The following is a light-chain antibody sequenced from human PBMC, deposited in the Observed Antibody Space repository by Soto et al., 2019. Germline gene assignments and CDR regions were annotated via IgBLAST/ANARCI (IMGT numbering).Light chain of an antibody. CDR3: QQSYTTPSIT. J-gene: IGKJ5*01. Sequence: IQLTQSPSSLSASTGDRVTITCRASQRIFSYLNWYQQKPGEAPKLLIYGATNVQSGVPSRFIGSGSGTDFTLTISSLQPEDFATYYCQQSYTTPSITFGQGTRLEIK. V-gene: IGKV1-39*01. CDR2: GAT. CDR1: QRIFSY.